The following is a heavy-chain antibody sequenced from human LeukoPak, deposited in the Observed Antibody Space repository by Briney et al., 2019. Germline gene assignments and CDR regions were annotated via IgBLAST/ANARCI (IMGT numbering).Heavy chain of an antibody. CDR1: GCSISSGYY. V-gene: IGHV4-38-2*01. CDR3: ASDKRYYDFWSGYPWYFDY. Sequence: PSETLSLTCAVSGCSISSGYYWGWIRQPPGKGLEWIGSIYHSGSTYYNPSLKSRVTISVDTSKNQFSLKLSSVTAADTAVYYCASDKRYYDFWSGYPWYFDYWGQGTLVTVSS. D-gene: IGHD3-3*01. CDR2: IYHSGST. J-gene: IGHJ4*02.